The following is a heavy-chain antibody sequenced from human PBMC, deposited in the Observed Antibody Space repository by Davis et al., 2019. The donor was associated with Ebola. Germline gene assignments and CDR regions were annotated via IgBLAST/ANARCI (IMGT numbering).Heavy chain of an antibody. CDR3: AHRTLGPGRGAFDI. J-gene: IGHJ3*02. CDR2: IYWDDDK. D-gene: IGHD3-10*01. V-gene: IGHV2-5*02. CDR1: GFSLRTSGAG. Sequence: SGPTLVSSPPTLTLTCTFSGFSLRTSGAGVGWIRQPSGKALEWLALIYWDDDKRYSPSLKSRLTITKDTSKNQVVLTMTNMDPVDTATYYCAHRTLGPGRGAFDIWGQGTMVTVSS.